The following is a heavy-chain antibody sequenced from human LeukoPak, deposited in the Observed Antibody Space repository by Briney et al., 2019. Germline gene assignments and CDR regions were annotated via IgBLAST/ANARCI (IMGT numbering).Heavy chain of an antibody. CDR3: AKDSIVATTDTLYFDY. D-gene: IGHD5-12*01. J-gene: IGHJ4*02. CDR1: GFTFSGSA. V-gene: IGHV3-73*01. CDR2: IRSTANGYAT. Sequence: GGSLRLSCAASGFTFSGSALHWVRQASGKGLEWVGRIRSTANGYATAYAASVKGRFTISRDDSKNTAYLQMDSLKTEDTAVYYCAKDSIVATTDTLYFDYWGQGTLVTVSS.